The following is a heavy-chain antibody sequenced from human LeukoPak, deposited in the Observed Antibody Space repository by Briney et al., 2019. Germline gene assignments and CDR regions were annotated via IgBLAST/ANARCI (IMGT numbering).Heavy chain of an antibody. CDR2: IIPILGIA. J-gene: IGHJ5*02. D-gene: IGHD6-13*01. CDR3: ASSSHPYWFDP. Sequence: SVKVSLKASGGTFSSYTISWVRQAPGQGREWMGRIIPILGIANYAQKFQGRVTITADKSTSTAYMELSSLRSEDTAVYYCASSSHPYWFDPWGQGTLVTVSS. CDR1: GGTFSSYT. V-gene: IGHV1-69*02.